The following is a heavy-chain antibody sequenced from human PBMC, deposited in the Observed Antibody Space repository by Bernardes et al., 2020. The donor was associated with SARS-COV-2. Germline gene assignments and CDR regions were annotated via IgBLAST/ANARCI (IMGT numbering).Heavy chain of an antibody. CDR3: ARGPPALMYNWFDP. V-gene: IGHV5-51*01. CDR2: IHPSDSDT. D-gene: IGHD2-8*01. J-gene: IGHJ5*02. Sequence: GESRTISCKGSGYSFTSYWIGWVRQMPGTGLEWMGIIHPSDSDTRYSPSFQGQVTISADKSISTAYLQWSSLKASDTAMYYCARGPPALMYNWFDPWGQGTLVT. CDR1: GYSFTSYW.